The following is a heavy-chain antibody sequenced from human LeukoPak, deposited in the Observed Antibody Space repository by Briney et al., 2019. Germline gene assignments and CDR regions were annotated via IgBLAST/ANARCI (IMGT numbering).Heavy chain of an antibody. CDR1: GFTFSSYG. CDR3: AKSLHTRGDYTNWFDP. CDR2: ISGNGGST. V-gene: IGHV3-23*01. D-gene: IGHD4-17*01. J-gene: IGHJ5*02. Sequence: PGGSLRLSCAASGFTFSSYGMHWVRQAPGKGLEWVSAISGNGGSTYYADSVKGRFTISRDNSDNTLYLQMNSLRAEDTAVYYCAKSLHTRGDYTNWFDPWGQGTLVTVSP.